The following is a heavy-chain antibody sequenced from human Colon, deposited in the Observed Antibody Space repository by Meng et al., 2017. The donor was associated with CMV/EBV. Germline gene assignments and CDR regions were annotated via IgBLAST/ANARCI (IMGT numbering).Heavy chain of an antibody. CDR1: GFTVSSNY. Sequence: GESLKISCAASGFTVSSNYMSWVRQAPGKGLEWVSVIYSGGSTYYADSVKGRFTISRDNAKNSLFLQMNSLRAEDTAVYYCARDLCTSTSCSNYYYYGMDVWGQGTTVTVSS. CDR3: ARDLCTSTSCSNYYYYGMDV. CDR2: IYSGGST. V-gene: IGHV3-66*01. J-gene: IGHJ6*02. D-gene: IGHD2-2*01.